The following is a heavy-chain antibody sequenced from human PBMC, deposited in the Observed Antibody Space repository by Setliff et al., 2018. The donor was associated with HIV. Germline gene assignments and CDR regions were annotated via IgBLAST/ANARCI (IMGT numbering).Heavy chain of an antibody. CDR3: TADVMTTVTTKSLNY. D-gene: IGHD4-4*01. V-gene: IGHV3-15*01. J-gene: IGHJ4*02. CDR1: GFTFSNAW. Sequence: GGSLRLSCAAAGFTFSNAWMTWVRQAPGKGLEWVARIRNKKNGETTYYAAPVEGRFTISRDDSKNTLSLQMNSLKTEDTAVYYCTADVMTTVTTKSLNYWGQGTLVTVSS. CDR2: IRNKKNGETT.